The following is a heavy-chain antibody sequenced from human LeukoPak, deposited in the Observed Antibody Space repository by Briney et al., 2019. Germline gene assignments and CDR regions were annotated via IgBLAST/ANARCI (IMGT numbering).Heavy chain of an antibody. CDR2: IYTSGST. CDR3: ARGPQDYGGHSDYNDAFDI. D-gene: IGHD4-23*01. J-gene: IGHJ3*02. V-gene: IGHV4-4*07. CDR1: AGSISGYY. Sequence: SETLSLTCTVSAGSISGYYWSWIRQPAGKGLEWIGRIYTSGSTNYNPSLKSRVTMSVDTSKNQFSLKLSSVTAADTAVYYCARGPQDYGGHSDYNDAFDIWGQGTMVTVSS.